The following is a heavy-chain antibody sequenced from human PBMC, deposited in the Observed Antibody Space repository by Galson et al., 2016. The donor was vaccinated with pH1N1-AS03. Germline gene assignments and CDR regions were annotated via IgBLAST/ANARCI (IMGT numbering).Heavy chain of an antibody. J-gene: IGHJ2*01. Sequence: LSLTCSVSGGSINISPYNWGWIRQSPGKGLEWLGSVSFSGTTYYNPSLKSRVSTSMDTSANQISLTLSSVTATDTAVYYCARQAEGRMLPLRLRYFGFWGRGIRVTVSS. CDR2: VSFSGTT. D-gene: IGHD1-14*01. V-gene: IGHV4-39*01. CDR1: GGSINISPYN. CDR3: ARQAEGRMLPLRLRYFGF.